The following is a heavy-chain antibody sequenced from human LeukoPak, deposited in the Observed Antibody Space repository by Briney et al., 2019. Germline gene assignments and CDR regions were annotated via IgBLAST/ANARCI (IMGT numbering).Heavy chain of an antibody. CDR1: GGSFSGYY. J-gene: IGHJ4*02. CDR2: INHSGST. D-gene: IGHD3-10*01. CDR3: ARVGGVIGYYFDY. Sequence: SETLSLTCTVYGGSFSGYYWSWIRQPPGKGLEWIGEINHSGSTNYNPSLKSRVTISVDTSKNQFSLKLSSVTAADTAVYYCARVGGVIGYYFDYWGQGTLVTVSS. V-gene: IGHV4-34*01.